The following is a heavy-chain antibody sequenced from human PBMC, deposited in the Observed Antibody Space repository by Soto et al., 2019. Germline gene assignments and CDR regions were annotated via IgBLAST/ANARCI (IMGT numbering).Heavy chain of an antibody. CDR3: ASGYDILTGYPRGDYYGMDV. D-gene: IGHD3-9*01. CDR2: IYYSGST. Sequence: SETLSLTCTVPGGSISSGSYYWGWIRQPPGKGLEWIGSIYYSGSTYYNPSLKSRVTISVDTSKNQFSLKLSSVTAADSAVYYCASGYDILTGYPRGDYYGMDVWGQGTTVT. CDR1: GGSISSGSYY. J-gene: IGHJ6*02. V-gene: IGHV4-39*01.